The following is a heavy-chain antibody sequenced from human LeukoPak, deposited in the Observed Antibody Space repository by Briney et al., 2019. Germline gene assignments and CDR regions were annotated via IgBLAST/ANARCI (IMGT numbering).Heavy chain of an antibody. D-gene: IGHD2-8*01. CDR2: IVVGSGNT. CDR1: GFTFTSSA. Sequence: TSVKVSCKASGFTFTSSAVQWVRQARGQRLEWIGWIVVGSGNTNYAQKFQERVTITRDMSTSTAYMELSSLRSEDTAVYYCAASLGYCTNGVCYDDAFDIWGQGTMVTVSS. J-gene: IGHJ3*02. CDR3: AASLGYCTNGVCYDDAFDI. V-gene: IGHV1-58*01.